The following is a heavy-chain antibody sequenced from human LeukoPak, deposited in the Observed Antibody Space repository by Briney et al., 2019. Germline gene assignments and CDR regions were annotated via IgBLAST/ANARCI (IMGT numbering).Heavy chain of an antibody. Sequence: PSETLSLTCAVSGYSISSGYYWGWIRQPPGKGLEWIGSIYHSGSTYHNPSLKSRVTISVDTSKNQFSLKLSPVTAADTAVYYCARKAGSYYNYYFDYWGQGTLVTVSS. D-gene: IGHD3-10*01. CDR2: IYHSGST. CDR3: ARKAGSYYNYYFDY. V-gene: IGHV4-38-2*01. J-gene: IGHJ4*02. CDR1: GYSISSGYY.